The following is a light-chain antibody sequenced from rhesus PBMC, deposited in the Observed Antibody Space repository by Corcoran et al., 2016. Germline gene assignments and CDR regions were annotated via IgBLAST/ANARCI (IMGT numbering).Light chain of an antibody. J-gene: IGKJ1*01. CDR3: QHYYSIPPT. V-gene: IGKV1-25*02. CDR2: AAS. CDR1: QGISSY. Sequence: DIQMTQSPSSLSASVGDTVTITCRASQGISSYLAWYQQKPGETPKLLIYAASGLQSGIPSRFSGSGSGTDFTLSISSLQSEDFATYYCQHYYSIPPTFGQGTKVEIK.